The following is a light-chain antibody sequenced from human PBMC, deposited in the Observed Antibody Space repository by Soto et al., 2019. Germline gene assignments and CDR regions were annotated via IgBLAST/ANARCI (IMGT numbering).Light chain of an antibody. CDR1: SSDVGTYNR. CDR3: SSFTSSNTYF. Sequence: QPALTQPPSVSGSPGQSVAISCTGTSSDVGTYNRVSWYQQPPGTAPKLMIYDVTNRPSGVPDRFSGSKSGNTASLTISGLQAEDEADYYCSSFTSSNTYFFGPGTKVTVL. V-gene: IGLV2-18*02. J-gene: IGLJ1*01. CDR2: DVT.